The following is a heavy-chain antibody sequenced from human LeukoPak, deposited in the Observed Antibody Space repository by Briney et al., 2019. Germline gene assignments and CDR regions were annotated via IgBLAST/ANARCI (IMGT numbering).Heavy chain of an antibody. Sequence: PGGSLRLSCEASGFNFNNYGMHWVRQAPGKGLEWVAALWFDGSHEYYADSVKGRFTISRDNFKYTLFMEMNALTAGDTAIYYCAKDASDFGDSYFDHWGQGTPVTVSS. D-gene: IGHD4-17*01. CDR3: AKDASDFGDSYFDH. CDR2: LWFDGSHE. J-gene: IGHJ4*02. V-gene: IGHV3-33*06. CDR1: GFNFNNYG.